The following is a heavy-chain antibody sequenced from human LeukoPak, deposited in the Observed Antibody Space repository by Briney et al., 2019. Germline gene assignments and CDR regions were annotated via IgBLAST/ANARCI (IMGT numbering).Heavy chain of an antibody. D-gene: IGHD3-22*01. CDR3: TRDFDYYEHQDY. CDR2: IRSKAYGGTT. J-gene: IGHJ4*02. V-gene: IGHV3-49*03. Sequence: PGGSLRLSCTASGFTFGVYAMSWFRQAPGRGLEWVGFIRSKAYGGTTEYAASVKGRFTISRDDSKSIAYLQMNSLKTEDTAVYYCTRDFDYYEHQDYWGQGTLVTVSS. CDR1: GFTFGVYA.